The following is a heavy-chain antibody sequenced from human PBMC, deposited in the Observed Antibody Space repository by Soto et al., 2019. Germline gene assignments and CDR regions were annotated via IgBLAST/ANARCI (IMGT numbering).Heavy chain of an antibody. D-gene: IGHD3-16*02. CDR1: GGSFSGYY. CDR2: INHSGST. Sequence: SETLSLTCAVYGGSFSGYYWSWIRQPPGKGLEWIGEINHSGSTNYNPSLKSRVTISVDTSKNQFSLKLSSVTAADTAVYYCARPVIPSSDGNNWFDPWGQGTLVTVSS. V-gene: IGHV4-34*01. CDR3: ARPVIPSSDGNNWFDP. J-gene: IGHJ5*02.